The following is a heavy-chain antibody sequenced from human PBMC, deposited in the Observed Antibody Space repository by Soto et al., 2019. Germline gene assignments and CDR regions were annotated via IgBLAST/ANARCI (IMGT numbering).Heavy chain of an antibody. V-gene: IGHV4-39*01. CDR2: IYYSGST. Sequence: SETLSLTCTVSGGSISSSSYYWGWIRQPPGKGLEWIGSIYYSGSTYYNPSLKSRVTISVDTSKNQFSLKLSSVTAADTAVYYCARRAGYCSSTSCSHYFDYWGQGTLVTVSS. CDR1: GGSISSSSYY. J-gene: IGHJ4*02. D-gene: IGHD2-2*03. CDR3: ARRAGYCSSTSCSHYFDY.